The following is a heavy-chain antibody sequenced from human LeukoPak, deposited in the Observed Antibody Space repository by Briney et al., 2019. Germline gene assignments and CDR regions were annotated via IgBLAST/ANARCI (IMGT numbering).Heavy chain of an antibody. J-gene: IGHJ4*02. CDR3: ARVLHRRNYDSSVYYGY. CDR2: INGDGSTT. Sequence: PGGSLRLSCAASGFTFSSDWMHWVRHAPGKGLVWVSRINGDGSTTAYADSVKGRFTISRDNAKNSLYLQMNSLRAEDTAVYYCARVLHRRNYDSSVYYGYWGQGTLVTVSS. CDR1: GFTFSSDW. D-gene: IGHD3-22*01. V-gene: IGHV3-74*03.